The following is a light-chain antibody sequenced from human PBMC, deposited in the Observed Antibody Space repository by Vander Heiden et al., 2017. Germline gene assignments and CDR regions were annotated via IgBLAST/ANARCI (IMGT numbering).Light chain of an antibody. CDR1: QSISSW. CDR3: QQDDSYPIT. Sequence: DIQMTQSPFTLSASVGDRITITCRASQSISSWLAWYQQKPGKAPKLLIYKASSLESGVPSRFSGSGSGTEFTLTISSLQPDDFATYYCQQDDSYPITFGQGTRLEIK. J-gene: IGKJ5*01. CDR2: KAS. V-gene: IGKV1-5*03.